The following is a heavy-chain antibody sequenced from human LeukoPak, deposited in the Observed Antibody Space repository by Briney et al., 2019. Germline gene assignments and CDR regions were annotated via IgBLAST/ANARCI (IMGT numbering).Heavy chain of an antibody. CDR3: ARGPRNDP. CDR1: GYPFTTYE. J-gene: IGHJ5*02. Sequence: ASVKVSCKTSGYPFTTYEINWVRQAAGQGLEWMGWVHPDTGYADYAQKFQGRVTMTSDTSFSTAYMELSSLRSDDTAVYFCARGPRNDPWGQGTLVTVSS. CDR2: VHPDTGYA. D-gene: IGHD1-14*01. V-gene: IGHV1-8*01.